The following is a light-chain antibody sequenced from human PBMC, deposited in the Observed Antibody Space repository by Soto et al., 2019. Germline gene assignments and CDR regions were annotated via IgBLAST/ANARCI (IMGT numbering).Light chain of an antibody. V-gene: IGLV2-8*01. J-gene: IGLJ2*01. CDR2: EVS. CDR3: QSYDSSLRGSV. CDR1: SSDVGTYNY. Sequence: QSALTQPPSASGSPGQSVTISCTGTSSDVGTYNYVSWYQKHPGKAPKLLIYEVSKRPSGVPDRFSGSKSGNTASLTVSGLQTEDEADYYCQSYDSSLRGSVFGGGTKLTVL.